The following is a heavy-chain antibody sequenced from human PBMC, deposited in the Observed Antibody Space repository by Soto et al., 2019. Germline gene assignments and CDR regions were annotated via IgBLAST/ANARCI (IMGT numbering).Heavy chain of an antibody. CDR1: GFTFSSYA. Sequence: GGSLRLSCAASGFTFSSYAMNWVRQAPGKGLEWVSAISSGGGSPYYADSVKGRFTISRDNSKNTLYLQMNDLRAEDTAVYFCAKGDGRIVPRHFDYWGQGTLVTVSS. CDR3: AKGDGRIVPRHFDY. D-gene: IGHD6-6*01. CDR2: ISSGGGSP. J-gene: IGHJ4*02. V-gene: IGHV3-23*01.